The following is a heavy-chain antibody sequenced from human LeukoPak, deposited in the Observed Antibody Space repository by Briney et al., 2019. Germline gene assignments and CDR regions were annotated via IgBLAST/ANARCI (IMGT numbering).Heavy chain of an antibody. Sequence: SETLSLTCTVSGGSISSGSYYWSWIRQPAGKGLEWIGRIYTSGGTNYNPSLKSRVTISVDTSKNQFSLKLSSVTAADTAVYYCARDVSGYAWFDPWGQGTLVTVSS. CDR2: IYTSGGT. CDR3: ARDVSGYAWFDP. CDR1: GGSISSGSYY. J-gene: IGHJ5*02. D-gene: IGHD3-22*01. V-gene: IGHV4-61*02.